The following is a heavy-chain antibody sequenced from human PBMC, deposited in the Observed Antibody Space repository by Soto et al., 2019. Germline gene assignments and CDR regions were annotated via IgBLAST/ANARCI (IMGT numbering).Heavy chain of an antibody. J-gene: IGHJ4*02. D-gene: IGHD2-15*01. V-gene: IGHV3-48*01. Sequence: EVQLVESGGGLVQPGGSLRLSCEASGFTFSTYSTNWVRQAPGKGLEWVSYIRGSGTTTHYADSVKGRFTISRDNAKNSLYLQMNSLRVEDTAVYYCARDPHSLDYWGQGILVTVSS. CDR1: GFTFSTYS. CDR3: ARDPHSLDY. CDR2: IRGSGTTT.